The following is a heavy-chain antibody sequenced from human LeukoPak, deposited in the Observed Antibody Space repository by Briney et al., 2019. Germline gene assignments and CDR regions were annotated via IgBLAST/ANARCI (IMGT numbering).Heavy chain of an antibody. CDR1: GFTFSNYS. V-gene: IGHV3-48*01. Sequence: GGSLRLSCAASGFTFSNYSMNWVRQAPGKGLEWVSYISSSSSTIYYADSVKGRFTISRDNAKNSLYLQMNSLRAEDTAVYYCARKTYYDFWSAHTSPDYYMDVWGKGTTVTVSS. D-gene: IGHD3-3*01. J-gene: IGHJ6*03. CDR2: ISSSSSTI. CDR3: ARKTYYDFWSAHTSPDYYMDV.